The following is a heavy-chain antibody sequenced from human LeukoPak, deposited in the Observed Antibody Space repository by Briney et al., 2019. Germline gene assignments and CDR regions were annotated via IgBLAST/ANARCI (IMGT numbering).Heavy chain of an antibody. CDR1: GFTFGDYA. J-gene: IGHJ6*04. Sequence: GGSLRLSCTASGFTFGDYAMSWFRQAPGKGLEWMAVISFDGSNRYYADSVKGRFTISRDNSKNTLYLQKNSLRDEDTAVYYCARGPRVLWFGELLMDVWGKGTTVTVSS. D-gene: IGHD3-10*01. V-gene: IGHV3-30*01. CDR3: ARGPRVLWFGELLMDV. CDR2: ISFDGSNR.